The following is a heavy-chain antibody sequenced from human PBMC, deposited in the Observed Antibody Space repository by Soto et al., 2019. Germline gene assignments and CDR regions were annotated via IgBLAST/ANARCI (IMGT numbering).Heavy chain of an antibody. CDR1: GYTFSGYY. J-gene: IGHJ3*02. V-gene: IGHV1-2*02. CDR2: MNPKSGGA. CDR3: TRENIENSDGLYDAFDM. D-gene: IGHD5-18*01. Sequence: GASVKVSCKASGYTFSGYYIHWLRQAPGQGLEWMGWMNPKSGGAYFAQKFQGRVTLTRDTSIGTAYIEVNSLTSDDTAVYFCTRENIENSDGLYDAFDMWGQGTPVTV.